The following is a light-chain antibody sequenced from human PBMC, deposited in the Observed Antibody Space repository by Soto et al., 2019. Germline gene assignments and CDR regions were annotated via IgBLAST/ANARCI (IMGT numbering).Light chain of an antibody. V-gene: IGKV1-5*03. CDR1: QRIDTW. Sequence: DIQMTQSPSIVSAYVGDRVTITCRASQRIDTWLAWYQQKPGTAPKLLIYKATTLQSGVPSRFSGSGSGTEFTLAISSLEPDDFATYYCQEYETFSPWTCGQGTKVEVK. J-gene: IGKJ1*01. CDR2: KAT. CDR3: QEYETFSPWT.